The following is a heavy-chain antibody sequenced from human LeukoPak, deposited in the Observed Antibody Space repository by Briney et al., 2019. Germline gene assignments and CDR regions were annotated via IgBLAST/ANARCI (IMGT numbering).Heavy chain of an antibody. J-gene: IGHJ6*02. CDR3: AREGVYGDYPPNYYGMDV. Sequence: ASVKVSCKASGYTFTSYGISWVRQAPGQGLEWMGWISAYNGNTNYAQKLQGRVTMTTDTSTSTAYMELRSLSSDDTAVYYCAREGVYGDYPPNYYGMDVWGQGTTVTVSS. CDR2: ISAYNGNT. CDR1: GYTFTSYG. D-gene: IGHD4-17*01. V-gene: IGHV1-18*01.